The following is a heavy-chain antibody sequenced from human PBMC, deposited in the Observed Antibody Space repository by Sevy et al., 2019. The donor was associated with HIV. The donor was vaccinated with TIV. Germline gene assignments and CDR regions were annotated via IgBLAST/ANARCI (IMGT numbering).Heavy chain of an antibody. CDR3: AIDLESYGYSEYGPAFKPDY. J-gene: IGHJ4*02. CDR2: IWLDGSNE. Sequence: GGSLRLSCAASGFSLSGYGMHWVRQAPGKGLEWLAVIWLDGSNEYYADSVKGRFTISRDIAKNTLYLQMNSLRAEDTDVNNCAIDLESYGYSEYGPAFKPDYWGRGTLVTVSS. D-gene: IGHD4-4*01. CDR1: GFSLSGYG. V-gene: IGHV3-33*01.